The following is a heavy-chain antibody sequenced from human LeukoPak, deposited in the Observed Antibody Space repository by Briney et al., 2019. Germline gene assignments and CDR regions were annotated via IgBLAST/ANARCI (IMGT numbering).Heavy chain of an antibody. D-gene: IGHD1-26*01. V-gene: IGHV4-59*12. J-gene: IGHJ4*02. CDR1: GGSISSYY. CDR3: AVLGSGGALDY. Sequence: SETLSLTCTVSGGSISSYYWSWIRQPPGKGLEWIGYIYSSGSTNYNPSLKSRITISVDTSKNQFSLKLSSVTAADTAVYYCAVLGSGGALDYWGQGTLVTVSS. CDR2: IYSSGST.